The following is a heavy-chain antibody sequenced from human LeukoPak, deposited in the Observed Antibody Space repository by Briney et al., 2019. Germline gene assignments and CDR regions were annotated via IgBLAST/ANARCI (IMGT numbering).Heavy chain of an antibody. Sequence: SETLSLTCTVSARSISSIYWSCIRESPGKGLEWIGYIFYSGSPYYNPSLKSRVTVSFDTSKNQFSLNLSSVTAADTAVYYCARVGHIAAAGTYDFWGQGTLVTVSS. V-gene: IGHV4-59*08. D-gene: IGHD6-13*01. CDR3: ARVGHIAAAGTYDF. CDR1: ARSISSIY. CDR2: IFYSGSP. J-gene: IGHJ4*02.